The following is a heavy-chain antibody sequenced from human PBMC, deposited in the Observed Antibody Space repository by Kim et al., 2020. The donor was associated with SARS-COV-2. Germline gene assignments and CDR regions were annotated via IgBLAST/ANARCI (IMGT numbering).Heavy chain of an antibody. Sequence: GGSLRLSCAASGFSFSSYRMHWVRQAPGKGLVWVSRINGDDGSSTNYADSVKGRFTISRDNAKNTLYLQMNSLRAEDTAVYYCAKLVAVGGTDDAFDIWGQGTMVTVSS. CDR3: AKLVAVGGTDDAFDI. CDR1: GFSFSSYR. D-gene: IGHD6-19*01. V-gene: IGHV3-74*01. CDR2: INGDDGSST. J-gene: IGHJ3*02.